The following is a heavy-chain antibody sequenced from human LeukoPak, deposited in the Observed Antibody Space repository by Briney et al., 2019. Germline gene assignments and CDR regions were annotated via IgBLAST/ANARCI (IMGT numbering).Heavy chain of an antibody. CDR1: DGSINSYY. J-gene: IGHJ5*01. Sequence: SETLSLTCSVSDGSINSYYWNWIRQPPGKGLEWIGYIYYSGGTNYNYNPSLKSRVTISVDTSKNQFSLKLTSVTAADTAVYYCARDGYSSGWFDYWGQGTLVTVSS. CDR2: IYYSGGTNY. CDR3: ARDGYSSGWFDY. D-gene: IGHD6-19*01. V-gene: IGHV4-59*01.